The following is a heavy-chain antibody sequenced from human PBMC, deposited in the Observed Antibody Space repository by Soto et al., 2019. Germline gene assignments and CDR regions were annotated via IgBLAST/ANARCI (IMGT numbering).Heavy chain of an antibody. CDR1: GFTFSSYA. J-gene: IGHJ4*02. D-gene: IGHD5-12*01. CDR3: AKDLKAAHSGYETDNDY. V-gene: IGHV3-23*01. Sequence: GSLRLSCAASGFTFSSYAMSWVRQAPGKGLEWVSAISGSGGSTYYADSVKGRFTISRDNSKNTLYLQMNSLRAEDTAVYYCAKDLKAAHSGYETDNDYWGQGTLVTVSS. CDR2: ISGSGGST.